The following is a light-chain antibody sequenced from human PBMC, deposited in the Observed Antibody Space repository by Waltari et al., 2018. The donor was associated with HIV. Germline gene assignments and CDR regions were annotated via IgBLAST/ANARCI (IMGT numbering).Light chain of an antibody. Sequence: EIVLMQSPGTLSLSPGEGATLSCRASQTISANYLAWYQQKPGQAPRLLIYDAFRRATGIPDRFSGSVSGTDFTLTISSLQSEDFAVYYCQQYNDWPLMFTFGQGTKLDI. CDR2: DAF. CDR3: QQYNDWPLMFT. V-gene: IGKV3D-20*02. CDR1: QTISANY. J-gene: IGKJ2*01.